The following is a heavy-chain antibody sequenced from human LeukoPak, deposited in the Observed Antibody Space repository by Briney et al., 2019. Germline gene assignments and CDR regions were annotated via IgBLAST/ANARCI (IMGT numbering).Heavy chain of an antibody. D-gene: IGHD2-2*03. V-gene: IGHV3-74*01. CDR3: GWMSPPAG. CDR2: INSDGSTT. Sequence: GGSLRLSCAASGFTFSSYWMHWVRQAPGKGLMGVSRINSDGSTTNYADSVKGRFTISRDNAKNTLYLQMNSLRAEDTAVYYCGWMSPPAGWGQGTLVTVSS. CDR1: GFTFSSYW. J-gene: IGHJ4*02.